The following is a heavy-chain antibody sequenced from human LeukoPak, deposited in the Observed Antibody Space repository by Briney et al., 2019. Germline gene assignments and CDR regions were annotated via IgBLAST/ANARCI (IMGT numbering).Heavy chain of an antibody. V-gene: IGHV4-59*08. CDR2: IYYSGST. J-gene: IGHJ6*02. CDR1: GGSISSYY. Sequence: SETLSLTCTVSGGSISSYYWSWIRHPPGKGRGWIGYIYYSGSTNYNPSLKSRVTISVDTSKNQFSLKLSSVTAADTAVYYCARLPWGVVRNYYYYYGMDVWGQGTTVTVSS. D-gene: IGHD2-15*01. CDR3: ARLPWGVVRNYYYYYGMDV.